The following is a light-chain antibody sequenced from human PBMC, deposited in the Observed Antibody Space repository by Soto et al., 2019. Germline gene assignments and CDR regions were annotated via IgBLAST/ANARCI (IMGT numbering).Light chain of an antibody. Sequence: EIVLTQSPATLSLSPGERATLSCRASQSVSSYLAWYQQKPGQAPRLLIYDASNRATGIPARFSGSGSGTDFTLNIISLEPEDFAVYYCQQRSNWPITFGQGTRLKIK. CDR3: QQRSNWPIT. V-gene: IGKV3-11*01. CDR2: DAS. J-gene: IGKJ5*01. CDR1: QSVSSY.